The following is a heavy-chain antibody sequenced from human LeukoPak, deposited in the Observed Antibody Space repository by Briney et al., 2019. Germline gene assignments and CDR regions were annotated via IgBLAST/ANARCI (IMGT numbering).Heavy chain of an antibody. J-gene: IGHJ4*02. CDR3: AKESASRYYYETSGFDY. CDR1: GFTFYDYA. V-gene: IGHV3-43*02. Sequence: PGGSLRLSCAASGFTFYDYAMHWVRQPPGKGLEWVSLISGDGGSTSYADSVKGRFTISRDNSKNSLFLQMNSLRTEDTALYYCAKESASRYYYETSGFDYWGQGTLVTVSS. CDR2: ISGDGGST. D-gene: IGHD3-22*01.